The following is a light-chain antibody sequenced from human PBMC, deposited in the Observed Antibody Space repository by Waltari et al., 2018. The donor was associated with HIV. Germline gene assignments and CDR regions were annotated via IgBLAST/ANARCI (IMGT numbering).Light chain of an antibody. J-gene: IGLJ2*01. Sequence: QLVLTQSPSASASLGASVQLTCTLSSGHSSYAIAWHQQQPEKGPRYLMKLNSDGSHSKGDGIPERFSGSISGAQRYLTIASLQAEDEADYYCQTWGTGIQLFGGGTKLTVL. CDR1: SGHSSYA. V-gene: IGLV4-69*01. CDR2: LNSDGSH. CDR3: QTWGTGIQL.